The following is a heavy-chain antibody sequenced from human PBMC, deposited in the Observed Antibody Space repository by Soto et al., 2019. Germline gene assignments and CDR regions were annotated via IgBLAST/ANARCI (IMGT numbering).Heavy chain of an antibody. CDR1: GFTFSSYG. CDR3: AKGVVVATTYSQH. J-gene: IGHJ1*01. Sequence: QVQLVESGGGVVQPGRSLRLSCAASGFTFSSYGMHWVRQAPGKGLEWVAVISYDGSDKYYADSVKGRFTISRDNSNNTLYLQMDSLRAEDTAVYYCAKGVVVATTYSQHWGQGTLVTGSS. D-gene: IGHD2-15*01. V-gene: IGHV3-30*18. CDR2: ISYDGSDK.